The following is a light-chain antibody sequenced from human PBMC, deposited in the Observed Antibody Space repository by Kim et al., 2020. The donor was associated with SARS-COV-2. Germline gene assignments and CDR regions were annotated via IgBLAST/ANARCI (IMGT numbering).Light chain of an antibody. J-gene: IGLJ3*02. CDR1: SSNIGAGHD. V-gene: IGLV1-40*01. CDR2: NNN. Sequence: QSVLTQPPSVSGAPGLRVTISCTGSSSNIGAGHDVHWYQQVPGTSPKLLIYNNNNRPSGVPDRFSGSKSGTSASLAITGLQAEDEADYYCQSYDSSVSGSVFGGGTQLTVL. CDR3: QSYDSSVSGSV.